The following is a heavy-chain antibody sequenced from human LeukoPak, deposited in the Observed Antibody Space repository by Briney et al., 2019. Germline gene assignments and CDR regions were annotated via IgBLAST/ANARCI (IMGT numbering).Heavy chain of an antibody. CDR2: MYYSGYT. Sequence: SETLSLTCTVPGGSISSSSNYWGWIRQPPGKGLEWIGSMYYSGYTYYNPSLKSRVTISVDTSKNHFSLKLSSVTAADTAVYYCARHIPASRYCSTTSCYSADYWGQGTLVTVSS. CDR3: ARHIPASRYCSTTSCYSADY. CDR1: GGSISSSSNY. J-gene: IGHJ4*02. D-gene: IGHD2-2*01. V-gene: IGHV4-39*01.